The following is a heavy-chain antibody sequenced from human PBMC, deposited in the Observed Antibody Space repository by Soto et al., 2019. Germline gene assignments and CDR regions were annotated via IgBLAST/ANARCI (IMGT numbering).Heavy chain of an antibody. J-gene: IGHJ6*03. CDR3: ARDAFIEAAGTGPPYYYYYMDV. D-gene: IGHD6-13*01. Sequence: QVQLVQSGAEVKKPGSSVKVSCKASGGTFSSYTISWVRQAPGQGLEWMGRIIPILGIANYAQKFQGRVTVTADKSTSTAYMELSSLRSEDTAVYYCARDAFIEAAGTGPPYYYYYMDVWGKGTTVTVSS. V-gene: IGHV1-69*08. CDR1: GGTFSSYT. CDR2: IIPILGIA.